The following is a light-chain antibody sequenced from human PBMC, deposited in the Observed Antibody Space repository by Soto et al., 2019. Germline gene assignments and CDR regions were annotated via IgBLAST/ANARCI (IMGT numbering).Light chain of an antibody. Sequence: DIQMTQSPPSLSASVGDRVTITCRASQSISSFLNWYQQKPGKAPKLLIYAASSLQRGVPSRFSGSGSVTDFTLTISSLQPEDFATYYCQQSYSTPTFGGGTKVEIK. CDR1: QSISSF. CDR3: QQSYSTPT. J-gene: IGKJ4*01. V-gene: IGKV1-39*01. CDR2: AAS.